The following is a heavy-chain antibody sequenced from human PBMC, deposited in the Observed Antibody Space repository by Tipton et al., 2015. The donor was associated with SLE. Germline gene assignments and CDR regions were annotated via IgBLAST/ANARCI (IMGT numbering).Heavy chain of an antibody. CDR3: ARGGTGDGRNPFDP. CDR2: IYSGGST. D-gene: IGHD4-23*01. Sequence: TLSLTCTVSGDSISRDYWSWIRQPPGGGLEWVAYIYSGGSTNFNPLLKSRLSISLDSAKSQVSLNLTSVTAADTAVYYCARGGTGDGRNPFDPWGQGTLVTVSS. CDR1: GDSISRDY. V-gene: IGHV4-59*01. J-gene: IGHJ5*02.